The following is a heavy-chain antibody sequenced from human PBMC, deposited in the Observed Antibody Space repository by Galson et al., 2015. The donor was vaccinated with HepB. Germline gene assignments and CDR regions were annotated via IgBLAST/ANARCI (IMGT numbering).Heavy chain of an antibody. V-gene: IGHV3-21*01. CDR1: GFNFSNSS. CDR3: ASRFSYDSSGYYPNSHDAFDI. J-gene: IGHJ3*02. CDR2: ISTTSTYI. D-gene: IGHD3-22*01. Sequence: SLRLSCAASGFNFSNSSMGWVRQAPGTGPEWVASISTTSTYIYYAESVRGRFIISRDNAKNSLHLQMNSLRAEDTAVYYCASRFSYDSSGYYPNSHDAFDIWGQGTMVTVSS.